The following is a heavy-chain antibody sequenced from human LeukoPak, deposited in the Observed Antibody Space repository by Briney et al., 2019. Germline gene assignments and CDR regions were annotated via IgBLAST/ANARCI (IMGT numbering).Heavy chain of an antibody. D-gene: IGHD3-10*01. CDR1: GFTFSDYY. CDR3: AAFYYSAFFDY. J-gene: IGHJ4*02. Sequence: GGSLRLSCAASGFTFSDYYVTWIRQAPGKGLEWVSYIDGTNSYTNYADSVKGRFTIARDNAKNSLYLQMNSLRAEDTAVYYCAAFYYSAFFDYWGLGTLVTVSS. V-gene: IGHV3-11*03. CDR2: IDGTNSYT.